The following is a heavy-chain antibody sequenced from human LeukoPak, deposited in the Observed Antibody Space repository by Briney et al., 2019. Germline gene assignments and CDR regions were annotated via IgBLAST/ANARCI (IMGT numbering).Heavy chain of an antibody. CDR1: GGSISSGDYY. CDR2: MYYSGST. J-gene: IGHJ5*02. V-gene: IGHV4-30-4*01. Sequence: MTSQTLSLTCTVSGGSISSGDYYWSWIRQPPRKGLEWIAYMYYSGSTYYNPSHKSRVTMSADTSKNQLSLKLSSVTAADTAVYYCARPYYYDSRIDPWGQGILVTVSS. D-gene: IGHD3-22*01. CDR3: ARPYYYDSRIDP.